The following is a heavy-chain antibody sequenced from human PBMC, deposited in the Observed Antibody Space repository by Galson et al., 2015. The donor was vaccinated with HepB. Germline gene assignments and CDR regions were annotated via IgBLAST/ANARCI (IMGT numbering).Heavy chain of an antibody. Sequence: SLRLSCAASGFTFRNAWMSWVRQAPGKGLEWVGRIKKKSEGGTTDYAAPVKGRFTISRDDSKNTLYLEMSSLKTEDTALYYCTTFLEMTTVQYWGQGTLVTVSS. CDR3: TTFLEMTTVQY. CDR2: IKKKSEGGTT. D-gene: IGHD4-11*01. CDR1: GFTFRNAW. V-gene: IGHV3-15*01. J-gene: IGHJ4*02.